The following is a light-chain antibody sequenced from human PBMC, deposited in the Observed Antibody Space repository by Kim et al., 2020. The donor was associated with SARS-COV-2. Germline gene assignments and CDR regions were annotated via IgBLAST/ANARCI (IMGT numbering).Light chain of an antibody. J-gene: IGKJ4*01. CDR3: QQRSNWPLT. CDR2: DAS. Sequence: LSPGERATLSCRASQSVSSYLDWYQHKPGQAPRLLIYDASSRATGIPARFSGSGSGTDFTLTISSLEPEDFAVYYCQQRSNWPLTFGGGTKVDIK. V-gene: IGKV3-11*01. CDR1: QSVSSY.